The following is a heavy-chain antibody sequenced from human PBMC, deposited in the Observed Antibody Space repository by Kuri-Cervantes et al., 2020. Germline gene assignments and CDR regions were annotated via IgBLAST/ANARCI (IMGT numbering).Heavy chain of an antibody. V-gene: IGHV1-69*13. CDR3: AREFSYYYDSSGYPGVAFDI. Sequence: SVKVSCKASGGTFSSYAISWVRQAPGQGLEWMGGIIPIFGTANYAQKFQGRVTITADESTSTAYMELSSLRSEDTAVYYCAREFSYYYDSSGYPGVAFDIWGQGTMVTVSS. D-gene: IGHD3-22*01. CDR2: IIPIFGTA. J-gene: IGHJ3*02. CDR1: GGTFSSYA.